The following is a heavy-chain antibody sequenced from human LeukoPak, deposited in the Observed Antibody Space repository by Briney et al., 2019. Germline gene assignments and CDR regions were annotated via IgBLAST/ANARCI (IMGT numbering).Heavy chain of an antibody. CDR3: ARKTYDYYGMDV. Sequence: PSETLSLTCTVSGGSISSYYWSWIRQPPGKGLEWIGYIYYSGSTNYNPSLKSRVTISVDTSKNQFSLKLSSVTAADTAVYYCARKTYDYYGMDVWGQGTTVTVSS. CDR2: IYYSGST. J-gene: IGHJ6*02. CDR1: GGSISSYY. V-gene: IGHV4-59*01.